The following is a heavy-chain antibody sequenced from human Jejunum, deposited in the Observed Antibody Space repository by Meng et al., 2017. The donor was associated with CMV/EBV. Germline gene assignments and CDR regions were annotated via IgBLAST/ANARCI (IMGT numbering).Heavy chain of an antibody. Sequence: GDSITRYYGSWIRQPPGKGLEWIGYLYYSETAYYSHSLRGRVIISADTAKNHFSLSLTSVTAADTAVYFCATTVHPVAYLNYFDPWGQGTRVTVSS. D-gene: IGHD4-17*01. V-gene: IGHV4-59*01. CDR2: LYYSETA. CDR3: ATTVHPVAYLNYFDP. CDR1: GDSITRYY. J-gene: IGHJ5*02.